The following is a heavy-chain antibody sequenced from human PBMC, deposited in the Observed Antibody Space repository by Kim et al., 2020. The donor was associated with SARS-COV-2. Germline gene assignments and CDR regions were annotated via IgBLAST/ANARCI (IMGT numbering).Heavy chain of an antibody. CDR2: GNPTSGGT. Sequence: ASVKVSCKASGYTFDRYTFADYNMHWFRQAHGQGLEWMGWGNPTSGGTKFAQKFQGRVTMTGDTSISTAYMELSRLKSDDTAVYYCARGLGDWAFGYFDIWGQGTMVTVSS. CDR1: GYTFDRYTFADYN. J-gene: IGHJ3*02. D-gene: IGHD2-21*02. CDR3: ARGLGDWAFGYFDI. V-gene: IGHV1-2*02.